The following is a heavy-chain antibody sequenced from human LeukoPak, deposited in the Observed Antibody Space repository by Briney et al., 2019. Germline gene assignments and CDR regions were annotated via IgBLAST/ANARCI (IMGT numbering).Heavy chain of an antibody. CDR1: GLTFSSHW. J-gene: IGHJ4*02. V-gene: IGHV3-74*01. CDR2: ITNDGSST. Sequence: PGGSLRLSCAASGLTFSSHWMHWVRQAPGKGLVWVSRITNDGSSTTYADSVKGRFTISRDNSKNTLYLQMNSLRAEDTAVYYCAKSSYYDSSGFYREYYFDYWGQGTLVTVSS. CDR3: AKSSYYDSSGFYREYYFDY. D-gene: IGHD3-22*01.